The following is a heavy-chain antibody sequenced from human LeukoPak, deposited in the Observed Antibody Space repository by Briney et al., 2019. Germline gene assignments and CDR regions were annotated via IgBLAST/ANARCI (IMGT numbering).Heavy chain of an antibody. V-gene: IGHV3-48*04. Sequence: GGSLRLSCAASGFNFSTYSMNWVRQAPGKGPEWVSYITRSSSIIHYADSVKGRFTISRGNAKNSLYLQMSSLRAEDTAVYHCARDSGRHDGDYWGQGTLVTVSA. CDR3: ARDSGRHDGDY. J-gene: IGHJ4*02. CDR2: ITRSSSII. CDR1: GFNFSTYS. D-gene: IGHD1-26*01.